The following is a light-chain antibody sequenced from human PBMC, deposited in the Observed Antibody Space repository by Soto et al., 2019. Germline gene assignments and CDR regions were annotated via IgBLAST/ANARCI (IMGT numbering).Light chain of an antibody. CDR3: QQYDSYPRT. CDR2: RAS. V-gene: IGKV1-5*03. J-gene: IGKJ1*01. CDR1: QTISSW. Sequence: DIQVTQSPSTLSASVGDRVIITCRASQTISSWLAWYQQKPGKAPNLLIYRASSLESGAPSRLSGSGAGTEFTLTISSLQPDDFATYYCQQYDSYPRTFGQGTKVDIK.